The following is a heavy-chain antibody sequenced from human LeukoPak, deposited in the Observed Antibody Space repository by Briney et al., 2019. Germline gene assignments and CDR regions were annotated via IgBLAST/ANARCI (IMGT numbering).Heavy chain of an antibody. D-gene: IGHD4-17*01. CDR2: INWNGGRT. Sequence: PGGSLRLSCAASGXMFDDYGMSWVRQAPGKGLEWVSGINWNGGRTGYADSVKGRFTISRDNAKNSLYLQMNSLRAEDTALHYCARDYDYGDYPGYWGQGTLVTVSS. CDR1: GXMFDDYG. CDR3: ARDYDYGDYPGY. J-gene: IGHJ4*02. V-gene: IGHV3-20*04.